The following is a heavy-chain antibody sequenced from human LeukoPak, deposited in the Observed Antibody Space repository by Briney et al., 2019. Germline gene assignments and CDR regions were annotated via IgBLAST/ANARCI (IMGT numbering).Heavy chain of an antibody. CDR1: GFTFIDYY. D-gene: IGHD3-22*01. Sequence: PGGSLRLSCAASGFTFIDYYMSWICQAPGKGLEWVSYISSSGSTIYYADSVKGRFTISRDNAKNSLYLQMNSLRAEDTAVYYCASDAYDSSGYYHYWGQGTLVTVSS. CDR2: ISSSGSTI. CDR3: ASDAYDSSGYYHY. V-gene: IGHV3-11*01. J-gene: IGHJ4*02.